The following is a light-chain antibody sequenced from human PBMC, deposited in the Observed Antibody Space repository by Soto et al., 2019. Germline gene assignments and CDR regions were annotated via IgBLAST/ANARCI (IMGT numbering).Light chain of an antibody. V-gene: IGLV9-49*01. CDR3: GADHGSGRTV. J-gene: IGLJ3*02. Sequence: QAVVTQPPSASASLGASVTLTCTLSSGYSNYKVDWYQQRPGKGPRFVMRVGTGGIVGSKGDGIPDRFSVLGSGLNRYLTIKNIQEEDESDYHCGADHGSGRTVFGGGTQLTVL. CDR1: SGYSNYK. CDR2: VGTGGIVG.